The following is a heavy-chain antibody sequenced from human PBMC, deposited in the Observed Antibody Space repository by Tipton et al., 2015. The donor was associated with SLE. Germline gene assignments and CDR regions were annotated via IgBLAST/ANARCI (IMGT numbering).Heavy chain of an antibody. CDR3: ARSDYDDSRGDYSYACDI. Sequence: LRLSCTVSGGSISSHYWSWIRQPPGKGLEWIGDIYNSGRGNYNPSLKSRVTISVDTSKNQFSLKLSSVSAADTAVYYCARSDYDDSRGDYSYACDIWGQGTMVTVSS. CDR2: IYNSGRG. V-gene: IGHV4-59*11. CDR1: GGSISSHY. J-gene: IGHJ3*02. D-gene: IGHD3-22*01.